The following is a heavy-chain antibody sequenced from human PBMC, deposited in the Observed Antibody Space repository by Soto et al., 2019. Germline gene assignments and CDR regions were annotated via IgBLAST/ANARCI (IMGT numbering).Heavy chain of an antibody. CDR2: IHPGDSDT. D-gene: IGHD6-13*01. J-gene: IGHJ5*02. CDR1: GYSFTNYW. Sequence: PGESLKISCQGSGYSFTNYWVGWVRQIPGRGLEWMGIIHPGDSDTRYSPFFQGQVTISADKSISTAYLQWSSLKASDTAMYYCARHNRYSSTWFEGWFDPWGQGALVTVSS. CDR3: ARHNRYSSTWFEGWFDP. V-gene: IGHV5-51*01.